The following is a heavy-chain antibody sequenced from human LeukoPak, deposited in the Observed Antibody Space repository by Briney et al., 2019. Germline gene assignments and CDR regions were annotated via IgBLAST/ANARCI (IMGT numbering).Heavy chain of an antibody. D-gene: IGHD6-13*01. J-gene: IGHJ4*02. CDR3: TMNIAAAGTFYFDY. Sequence: GGSLRLSCAASGFTFSNAWMSWVRQAPGKGLEWVGRIKSKTDGGTTDYAAPVKGRFTISRDDSKNTLYLQMNSLKTEDTAVYYCTMNIAAAGTFYFDYWGQGTLVTASS. CDR1: GFTFSNAW. CDR2: IKSKTDGGTT. V-gene: IGHV3-15*01.